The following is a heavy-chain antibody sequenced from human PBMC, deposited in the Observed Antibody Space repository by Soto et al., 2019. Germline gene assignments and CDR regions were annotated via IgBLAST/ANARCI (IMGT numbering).Heavy chain of an antibody. V-gene: IGHV4-34*01. CDR2: INHSGST. D-gene: IGHD6-19*01. CDR1: GGSFSGYY. CDR3: ARGGIAVAGHSYYYYGMDV. Sequence: QVQLQQWGAGLLKPSETLSLTCAVYGGSFSGYYWSWIRQPPGKGLEWIGEINHSGSTNYNPSLKRRVTISVDTSKNQFSLKLSSVTAADTAVYYCARGGIAVAGHSYYYYGMDVWGQGTTVTVSS. J-gene: IGHJ6*02.